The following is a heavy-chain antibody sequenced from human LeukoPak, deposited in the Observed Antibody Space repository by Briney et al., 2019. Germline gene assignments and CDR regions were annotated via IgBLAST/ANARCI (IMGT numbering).Heavy chain of an antibody. D-gene: IGHD1-26*01. J-gene: IGHJ3*02. V-gene: IGHV3-30*18. CDR1: GFTFSSYG. Sequence: GGSLRLSCAASGFTFSSYGMHWVRQAPGKGLEWVAVISYDGSNKYYADSVKGRFTISRDNSKNTLYLQMNSLRAEDTAVYYCAKPHSWELLGDAFDIWGQGTMVTVSS. CDR2: ISYDGSNK. CDR3: AKPHSWELLGDAFDI.